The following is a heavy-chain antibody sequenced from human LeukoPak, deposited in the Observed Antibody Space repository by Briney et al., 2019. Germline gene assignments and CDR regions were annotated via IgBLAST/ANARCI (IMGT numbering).Heavy chain of an antibody. CDR2: ITYDGSNK. Sequence: PGGSLRLSCAASGFSFSSYGMHWVRQAPGKGLEWVAVITYDGSNKYYADSVKGRFTISRDNSRNTLYLQMNSLRAEDTAVYYCARVSGYDILTGYYYYYYGMDVWGQGTTVTVSS. J-gene: IGHJ6*02. CDR1: GFSFSSYG. V-gene: IGHV3-30*03. CDR3: ARVSGYDILTGYYYYYYGMDV. D-gene: IGHD3-9*01.